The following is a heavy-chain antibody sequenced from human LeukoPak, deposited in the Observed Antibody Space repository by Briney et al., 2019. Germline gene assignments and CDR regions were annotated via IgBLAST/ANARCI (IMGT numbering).Heavy chain of an antibody. J-gene: IGHJ4*02. CDR1: GGSISSYY. D-gene: IGHD6-19*01. V-gene: IGHV4-59*08. Sequence: PSETLSLTCTVSGGSISSYYWSWIRQPPGKGLEWIGYIYYSGSTNYNPSLKSRVTISVDTSKNQFSLKLSSVTAADTAVYHCARSYSSGWLWGGYFGYWGQGTLVTVSS. CDR3: ARSYSSGWLWGGYFGY. CDR2: IYYSGST.